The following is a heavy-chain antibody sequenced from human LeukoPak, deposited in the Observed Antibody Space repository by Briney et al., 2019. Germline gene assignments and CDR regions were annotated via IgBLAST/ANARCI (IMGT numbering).Heavy chain of an antibody. V-gene: IGHV3-9*03. CDR3: AKGYSSGWGPFDY. CDR1: GFTFDDYA. D-gene: IGHD6-19*01. J-gene: IGHJ4*02. CDR2: ISWNSGSI. Sequence: GGSLRLSCTASGFTFDDYAMHWVRQAPGKGLECVSGISWNSGSIGYADSVKGRFTISRDNAKNSLYLQMNSLRAEDMALYYCAKGYSSGWGPFDYWGQGTLVTVSS.